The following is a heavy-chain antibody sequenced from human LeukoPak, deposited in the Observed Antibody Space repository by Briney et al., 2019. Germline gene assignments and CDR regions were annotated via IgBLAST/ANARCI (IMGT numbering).Heavy chain of an antibody. CDR1: GGSLITYY. D-gene: IGHD4-17*01. J-gene: IGHJ4*02. Sequence: SETLSLTCTVSGGSLITYYWSWIRQPPGKGLESIGYIHYSGSTNYNPSLKSRLIISVDTSKNQFSLKMRSVTAADTAVYFCARHYGDYAFDYWGQGNPVTVSS. V-gene: IGHV4-59*08. CDR3: ARHYGDYAFDY. CDR2: IHYSGST.